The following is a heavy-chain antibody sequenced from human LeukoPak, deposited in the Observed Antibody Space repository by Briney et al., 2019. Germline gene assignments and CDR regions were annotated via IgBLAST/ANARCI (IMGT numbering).Heavy chain of an antibody. Sequence: GRSLRLSCAASGFTFSHYGMHWVRQAPGRGLEWVAGIWSDGSNKFYADSVKGRFTISRDNSQNTVDLHMNILRAEDTAVYYCAKDAQRGFDYSNSLEYWGQGTLVTVSS. CDR2: IWSDGSNK. D-gene: IGHD4-11*01. J-gene: IGHJ4*02. CDR1: GFTFSHYG. V-gene: IGHV3-33*06. CDR3: AKDAQRGFDYSNSLEY.